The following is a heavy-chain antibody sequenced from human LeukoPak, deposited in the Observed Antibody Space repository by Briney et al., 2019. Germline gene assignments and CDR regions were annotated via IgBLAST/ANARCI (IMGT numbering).Heavy chain of an antibody. V-gene: IGHV3-7*01. CDR3: ARDPQRFLEWFPFDY. J-gene: IGHJ4*02. CDR2: IKQDGSEK. CDR1: EFTFSNYW. D-gene: IGHD3-3*01. Sequence: GGSLRLSCAASEFTFSNYWMTWVRQAPGKGLEWVANIKQDGSEKYYADSVKGRFIISRDNAKNSLYLQMNSLRDEDTAVYYCARDPQRFLEWFPFDYWGQGTLVTVSS.